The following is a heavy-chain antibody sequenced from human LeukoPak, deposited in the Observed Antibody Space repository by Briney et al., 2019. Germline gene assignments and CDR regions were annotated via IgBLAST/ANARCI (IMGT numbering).Heavy chain of an antibody. Sequence: SETLSLTCTVPGGSISSSSYYWGWIRQPPGKGLEWIGSIYYSGSTYYNPSLKSRVTISVDTSKNQFSLKLSSVTAADTAVYYCASEVPFGLNPYMDVWGKGTTVTVSS. CDR2: IYYSGST. CDR3: ASEVPFGLNPYMDV. CDR1: GGSISSSSYY. V-gene: IGHV4-39*07. D-gene: IGHD3/OR15-3a*01. J-gene: IGHJ6*03.